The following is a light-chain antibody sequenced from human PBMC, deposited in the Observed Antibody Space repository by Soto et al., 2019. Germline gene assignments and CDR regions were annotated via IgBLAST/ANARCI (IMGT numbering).Light chain of an antibody. V-gene: IGKV3-15*01. CDR1: QSVSSN. CDR2: GAS. J-gene: IGKJ1*01. CDR3: PQYSNWWT. Sequence: EIVMTQSPATLSVSPGERATLSCRASQSVSSNLAWYQQKPGQAPRLLIYGASTRATGIPARFSGSGSGTEFTLTISSLQSEDFAVYYCPQYSNWWTFGQGTKVEIK.